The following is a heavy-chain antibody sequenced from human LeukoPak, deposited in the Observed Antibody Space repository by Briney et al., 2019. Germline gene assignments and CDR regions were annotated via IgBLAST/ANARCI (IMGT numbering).Heavy chain of an antibody. CDR2: IDTSWST. D-gene: IGHD3-10*01. CDR1: GGSISSGSYY. J-gene: IGHJ5*02. CDR3: ARGEFLLDP. Sequence: SETLSLTGTVAGGSISSGSYYWSWIRQPAGKGLEWIGRIDTSWSTNYNPALKSRFTISVDTSKNPFSLKLSSVTAADTAVYYCARGEFLLDPRGQGTLVTVSS. V-gene: IGHV4-61*02.